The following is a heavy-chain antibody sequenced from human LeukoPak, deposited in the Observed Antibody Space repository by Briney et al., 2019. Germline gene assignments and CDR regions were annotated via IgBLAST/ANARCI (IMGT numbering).Heavy chain of an antibody. Sequence: GGSLRLSCAASGFSFSNYGMNWVRQAPGKGLEWVSGITGNGGTTYYADSVKGRFTISRDNSRNTVYLQMNSLRAEDTAVYYCAKSFGSGRYADYWGQGTLVTVSS. CDR2: ITGNGGTT. J-gene: IGHJ4*02. D-gene: IGHD3-3*01. V-gene: IGHV3-23*01. CDR3: AKSFGSGRYADY. CDR1: GFSFSNYG.